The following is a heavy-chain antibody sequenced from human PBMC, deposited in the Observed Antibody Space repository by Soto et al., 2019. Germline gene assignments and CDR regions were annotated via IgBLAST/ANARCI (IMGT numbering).Heavy chain of an antibody. V-gene: IGHV3-33*01. D-gene: IGHD6-6*01. J-gene: IGHJ6*02. Sequence: HPGGSLRLSCAASGFTFSSYGMHWVRQAPGKGLEWVAVIWYDGSNKYYADSVKGRFTISRDNSKNTLYLQMNSLRAEDTAVNYCARGTEYSSYYYYYGMDVWGQGTTVTVSS. CDR3: ARGTEYSSYYYYYGMDV. CDR2: IWYDGSNK. CDR1: GFTFSSYG.